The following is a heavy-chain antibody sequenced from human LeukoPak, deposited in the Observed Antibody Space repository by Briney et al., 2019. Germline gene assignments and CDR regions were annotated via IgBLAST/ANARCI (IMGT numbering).Heavy chain of an antibody. CDR2: IYYSGST. CDR1: GGSISSYY. CDR3: ARHCGDYYYYGMDV. J-gene: IGHJ6*02. D-gene: IGHD4-17*01. Sequence: SETLSLTCTVSGGSISSYYWSWIRQPPGKGLEWIGYIYYSGSTNYNPSLKSRVTISVDTSKNQFSLKLSSVTAADTAVYYCARHCGDYYYYGMDVWGQGTTVTVSS. V-gene: IGHV4-59*08.